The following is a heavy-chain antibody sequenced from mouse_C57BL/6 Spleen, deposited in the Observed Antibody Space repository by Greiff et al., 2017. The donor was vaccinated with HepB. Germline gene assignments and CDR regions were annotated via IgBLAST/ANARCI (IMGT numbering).Heavy chain of an antibody. CDR2: ISPAYGHT. J-gene: IGHJ4*01. V-gene: IGHV1-79*01. CDR1: GYTFTNYI. D-gene: IGHD2-4*01. CDR3: ARRRITTRDAMDY. Sequence: VQLQQSGAELVKPGASVKLSCKASGYTFTNYIINWVKEGPGHGLEWIGWISPAYGHTYYNQKFKGKATFTADTSSSTAYMEHSSLTSEDSAVYFCARRRITTRDAMDYWGQGTSLTVSS.